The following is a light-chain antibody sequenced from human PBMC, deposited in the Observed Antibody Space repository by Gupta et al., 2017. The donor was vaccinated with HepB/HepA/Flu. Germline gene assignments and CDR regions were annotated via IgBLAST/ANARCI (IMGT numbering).Light chain of an antibody. V-gene: IGKV4-1*01. J-gene: IGKJ2*01. CDR1: QSVLYSSNNKNY. CDR2: WAS. CDR3: QQDHSPPYT. Sequence: IVMTPSPDSLAVSLGERATINCKSSQSVLYSSNNKNYLAWYQQKPGQPPKLLIYWASTRESGVPDRFSGSGSGTDFTLTISSLHAEDVAVYYCQQDHSPPYTFGQGTKLEIK.